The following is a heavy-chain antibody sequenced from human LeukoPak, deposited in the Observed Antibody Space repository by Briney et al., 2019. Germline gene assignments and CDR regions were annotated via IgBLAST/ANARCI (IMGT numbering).Heavy chain of an antibody. V-gene: IGHV1-8*03. CDR2: MSPNSGNT. J-gene: IGHJ4*02. CDR1: GYTFTSYD. CDR3: ALIPSFQVVPADY. D-gene: IGHD2-2*01. Sequence: GASVKVSCKASGYTFTSYDINWVRKATGQGLEWMGWMSPNSGNTDYAQKFQGRVTITRNTSISTAYMELSSLRSEDTAVYYCALIPSFQVVPADYWGQGTLVTVSS.